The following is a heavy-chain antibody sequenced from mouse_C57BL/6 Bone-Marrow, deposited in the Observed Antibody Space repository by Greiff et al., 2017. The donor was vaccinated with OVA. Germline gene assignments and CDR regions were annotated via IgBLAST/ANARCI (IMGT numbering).Heavy chain of an antibody. CDR2: ISNGGGST. CDR1: GFTFSDYY. V-gene: IGHV5-12*01. D-gene: IGHD2-1*01. Sequence: EVQRVESGGGLVQPGGSLKLSCAASGFTFSDYYMYWVRQTPEKRLEWVAYISNGGGSTYYPDTVKGRFTISRDNAKNTLYLQMSRLKSEDTAMYYCARQGGNYVGYFDVWGTGTTVTVSS. J-gene: IGHJ1*03. CDR3: ARQGGNYVGYFDV.